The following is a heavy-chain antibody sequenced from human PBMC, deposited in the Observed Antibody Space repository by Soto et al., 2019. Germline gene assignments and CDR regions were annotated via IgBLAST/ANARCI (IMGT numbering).Heavy chain of an antibody. V-gene: IGHV4-59*01. CDR3: ARENIVVVPAAMGGGWFDP. D-gene: IGHD2-2*01. CDR1: GFSISSYY. J-gene: IGHJ5*02. CDR2: IYYSGST. Sequence: SETLSLTCSVSGFSISSYYLILIRQPPGKGLEWIGYIYYSGSTNYNPSLKSRVTISVDTSKNQFSLKLSSVTAADTAVYYCARENIVVVPAAMGGGWFDPWGQGTLVTVSS.